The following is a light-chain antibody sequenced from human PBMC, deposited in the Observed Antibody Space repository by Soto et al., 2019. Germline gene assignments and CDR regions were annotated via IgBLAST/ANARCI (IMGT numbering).Light chain of an antibody. CDR2: EVS. V-gene: IGLV2-8*01. Sequence: QSALTQPPSASGSPGQSVTISCTGTSSDVGGYNYVSWYQQHPGKAPKLMIHEVSKRPSGVPDRFSGSKSGNTASLTVSGLQAEDEADYYCSSYAGSNNLGFGGGTKVTVL. J-gene: IGLJ2*01. CDR3: SSYAGSNNLG. CDR1: SSDVGGYNY.